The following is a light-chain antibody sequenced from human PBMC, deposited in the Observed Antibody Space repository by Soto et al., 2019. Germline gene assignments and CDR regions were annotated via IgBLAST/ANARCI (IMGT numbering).Light chain of an antibody. V-gene: IGLV1-51*01. CDR2: DNN. J-gene: IGLJ2*01. CDR1: SSNIGNNY. Sequence: QSVLTQPPSVSAAPGQKVTISCSGSSSNIGNNYVSWYQQLPGTAPKLLIYDNNKRPSGIPDRFSGSKSGTSGTLDITGLQTGDEADYYCATWDYSLTGEVFSGGTKLTVL. CDR3: ATWDYSLTGEV.